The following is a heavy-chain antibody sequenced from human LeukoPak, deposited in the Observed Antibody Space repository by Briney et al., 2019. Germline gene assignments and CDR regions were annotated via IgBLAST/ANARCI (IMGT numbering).Heavy chain of an antibody. V-gene: IGHV3-30*18. CDR1: GFTFSSYG. Sequence: AGGSLSLSCAASGFTFSSYGMHWVRQAPGKGLEWVAVISYDGSNKYYADSVKGRFTISRDNSKNTLYLQMNSLRAEDTAVYYCAKDAQYSSGWYVSSSYYYYGMDVWGQGTTVTVSS. CDR3: AKDAQYSSGWYVSSSYYYYGMDV. CDR2: ISYDGSNK. D-gene: IGHD6-19*01. J-gene: IGHJ6*02.